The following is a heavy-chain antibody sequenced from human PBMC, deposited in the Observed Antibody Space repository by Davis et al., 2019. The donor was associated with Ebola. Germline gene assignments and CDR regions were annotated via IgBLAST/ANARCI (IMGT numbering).Heavy chain of an antibody. CDR3: ARDEGYSYGLGY. J-gene: IGHJ4*02. D-gene: IGHD5-18*01. Sequence: MPGGSLRLSCTVSGGSISSYYWSWIRQPPGKGLEWIGEINHSGSTNYNPSLKSRVTISVDTSKNQFSLKLSSVTAADTAVYYCARDEGYSYGLGYWGQGTLVTVSS. V-gene: IGHV4-34*01. CDR2: INHSGST. CDR1: GGSISSYY.